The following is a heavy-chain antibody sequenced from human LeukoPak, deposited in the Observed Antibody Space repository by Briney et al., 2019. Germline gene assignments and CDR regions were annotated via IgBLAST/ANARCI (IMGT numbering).Heavy chain of an antibody. D-gene: IGHD6-19*01. CDR2: LSGNGITT. CDR3: AKGNYSSGWSYFDY. J-gene: IGHJ4*01. Sequence: GGSLRLSCAASGFTFSNSGMSWVRQAPGQGLEWVSTLSGNGITTYYADSVQGRFTITRDNSKTTLYLQMNSLRAEDTAVYDCAKGNYSSGWSYFDYWGHGTLVTVSS. CDR1: GFTFSNSG. V-gene: IGHV3-23*01.